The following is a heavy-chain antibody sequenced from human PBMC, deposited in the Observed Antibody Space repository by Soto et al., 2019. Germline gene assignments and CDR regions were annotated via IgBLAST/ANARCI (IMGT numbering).Heavy chain of an antibody. CDR1: GYTFTSYG. J-gene: IGHJ6*02. CDR3: ARVLRKSTGIFNYYYYGMDV. CDR2: ISAYNGNT. Sequence: ASVKVSCKASGYTFTSYGISWVRQAPGQGLEWMGWISAYNGNTNYAQKLQGRVTMTTDTSTSTAYMELRSLRSDDTAVYYCARVLRKSTGIFNYYYYGMDVWGQGTTVTVS. D-gene: IGHD2-2*01. V-gene: IGHV1-18*04.